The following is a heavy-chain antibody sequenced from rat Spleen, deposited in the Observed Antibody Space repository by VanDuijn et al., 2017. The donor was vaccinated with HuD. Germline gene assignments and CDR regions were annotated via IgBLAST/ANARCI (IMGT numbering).Heavy chain of an antibody. CDR1: GFTFNKYW. J-gene: IGHJ2*01. V-gene: IGHV5-31*01. D-gene: IGHD4-3*01. CDR2: ITNTGGNI. Sequence: EVQLVESGGGLVQPGRSLKLSCVASGFTFNKYWMNWIRQAPGKGLEWVASITNTGGNIYYPDSVKGRFTISRDNAKSTLYLQLDSLRSEDTATYYCARRFDFDYWGQGVMVTVSS. CDR3: ARRFDFDY.